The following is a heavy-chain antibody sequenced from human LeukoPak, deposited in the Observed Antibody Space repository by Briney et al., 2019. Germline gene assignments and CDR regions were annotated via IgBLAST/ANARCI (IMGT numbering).Heavy chain of an antibody. V-gene: IGHV3-23*01. J-gene: IGHJ4*02. CDR3: AKAAVVVISYFDS. CDR2: ISGSGGST. CDR1: GFTFSTYA. Sequence: GGSLSLSCAASGFTFSTYAMSWVRRAPGRGLEWVSAISGSGGSTYYADSVRGRFTISRDNSKNTLYLQMNSMRAEDTAVYYCAKAAVVVISYFDSWGQGTLVTVSS. D-gene: IGHD3-22*01.